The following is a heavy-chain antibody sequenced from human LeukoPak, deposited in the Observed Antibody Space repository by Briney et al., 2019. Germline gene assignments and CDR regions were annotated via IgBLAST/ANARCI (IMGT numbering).Heavy chain of an antibody. CDR2: MNPNSGNT. D-gene: IGHD3-3*01. CDR3: ARTYYDFWSGYSLVYNWFDP. J-gene: IGHJ5*02. Sequence: ASVKVSCKVSGYTFTSYDINWVRQATGQGLEWMGWMNPNSGNTGYAQKFQGRVTITRNTSINTAYMELSMLRSEDTAVSYCARTYYDFWSGYSLVYNWFDPWGQGTLVTVSS. CDR1: GYTFTSYD. V-gene: IGHV1-8*03.